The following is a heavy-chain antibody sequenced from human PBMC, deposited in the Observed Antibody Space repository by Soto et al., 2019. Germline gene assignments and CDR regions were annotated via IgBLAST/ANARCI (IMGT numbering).Heavy chain of an antibody. V-gene: IGHV1-18*04. Sequence: ASVKVSCKASGYTFINYGISWVRQATGQGLEWMGWISAYNGHTNYAQNFQGRVTMTTDTSTNTANMDMRSLRSDDTAVYYCARDRGPLRTGYYYGMDVWGQGTTVTVSS. CDR3: ARDRGPLRTGYYYGMDV. J-gene: IGHJ6*02. CDR1: GYTFINYG. CDR2: ISAYNGHT. D-gene: IGHD3-10*01.